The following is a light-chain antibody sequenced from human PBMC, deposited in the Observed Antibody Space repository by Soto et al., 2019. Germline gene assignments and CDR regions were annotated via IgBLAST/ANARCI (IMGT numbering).Light chain of an antibody. J-gene: IGLJ1*01. Sequence: QSSLTQPASVSGSPGQSITISCTGTSSVVGSYNLVSWYQQHPGKAPKLMIYEGSKRPSGVSNRFSGSKSGNTASLTISGLQAEDEADYYCCSYAGSSAYVLGNGTKVTVL. CDR2: EGS. CDR1: SSVVGSYNL. V-gene: IGLV2-23*01. CDR3: CSYAGSSAYV.